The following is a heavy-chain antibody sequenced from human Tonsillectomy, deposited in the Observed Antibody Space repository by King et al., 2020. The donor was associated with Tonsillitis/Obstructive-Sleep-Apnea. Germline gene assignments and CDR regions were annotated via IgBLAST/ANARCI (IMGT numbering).Heavy chain of an antibody. D-gene: IGHD3-10*01. CDR3: TTDISDYYGSGSYL. Sequence: VQLVESGGGLVKPGGSLRLSCAASGCTCSNAWLSWVRQAPGKGLEWVGRIKSKTDGGTTDYAAPVKGRVTISRDDSKNTLYLQMKSLKTEDTAVYYCTTDISDYYGSGSYLWGQGTLVTVSS. J-gene: IGHJ4*02. CDR2: IKSKTDGGTT. CDR1: GCTCSNAW. V-gene: IGHV3-15*01.